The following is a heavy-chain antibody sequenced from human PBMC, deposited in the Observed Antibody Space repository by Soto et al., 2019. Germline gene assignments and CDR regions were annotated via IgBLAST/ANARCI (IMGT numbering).Heavy chain of an antibody. Sequence: PSETLSLTCTVSGGSISSGDYYWSWIRQPPGKGLEWIGCIYYSGSTNYNPSLKSRVTISVDTSKNQFSLKLSSVTAADTAVYYCERGELPSPGLDWFDPWGQGTLVTVSS. CDR2: IYYSGST. D-gene: IGHD1-26*01. J-gene: IGHJ5*02. V-gene: IGHV4-61*08. CDR3: ERGELPSPGLDWFDP. CDR1: GGSISSGDYY.